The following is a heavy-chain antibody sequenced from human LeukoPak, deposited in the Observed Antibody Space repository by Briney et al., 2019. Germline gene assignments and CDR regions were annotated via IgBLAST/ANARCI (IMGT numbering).Heavy chain of an antibody. Sequence: ASVKVSCKASGYTFTSYGISWVRQAPGQGLEWMGWISAYNGNTNYAQKLQGRVTMTTDTSTSTAYMELRSLRSDDTAVYYCARGGYDILTAYYPFDYWGQGTLVTVSS. CDR1: GYTFTSYG. V-gene: IGHV1-18*01. J-gene: IGHJ4*02. D-gene: IGHD3-9*01. CDR3: ARGGYDILTAYYPFDY. CDR2: ISAYNGNT.